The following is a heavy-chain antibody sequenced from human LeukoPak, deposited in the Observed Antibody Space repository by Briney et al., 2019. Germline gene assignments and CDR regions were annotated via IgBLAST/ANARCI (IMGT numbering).Heavy chain of an antibody. Sequence: ASVKVSCKVSGYTLTESSMHWVRQAPGKGLEWMGGFDPEDGETIYAQKFQGRVTMTEDTSTDTAYMELSSLRSEDTAVYYCATNYYGSGTLDYWGQGTLVTVSS. J-gene: IGHJ4*02. V-gene: IGHV1-24*01. CDR3: ATNYYGSGTLDY. D-gene: IGHD3-10*01. CDR2: FDPEDGET. CDR1: GYTLTESS.